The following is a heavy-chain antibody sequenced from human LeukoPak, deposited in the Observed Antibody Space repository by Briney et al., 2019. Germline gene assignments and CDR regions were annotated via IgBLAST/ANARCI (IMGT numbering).Heavy chain of an antibody. Sequence: ASVKVSCKASGGTFSSYAISWVRQAPGQGPEWMGRIIPILGIANYAQKFQGRVTITADKSTSTAYMELSSLRSEDTAVYYCASRATVVTYGMDVWGQGTTVTVSS. CDR3: ASRATVVTYGMDV. CDR1: GGTFSSYA. V-gene: IGHV1-69*04. CDR2: IIPILGIA. J-gene: IGHJ6*02. D-gene: IGHD4-23*01.